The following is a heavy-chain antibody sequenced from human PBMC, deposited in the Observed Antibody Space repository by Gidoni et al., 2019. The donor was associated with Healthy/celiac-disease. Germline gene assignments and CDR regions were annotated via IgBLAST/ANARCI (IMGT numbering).Heavy chain of an antibody. J-gene: IGHJ4*02. CDR2: ISSSSSYI. CDR3: AGRAMYYYDSSGYADY. CDR1: GFTFSTYS. Sequence: EVQLVASGGGLVKPGGSLRLSSAASGFTFSTYSMNCVRQAPGKGLEWVSSISSSSSYIYYADSVKCRFTISRDNDKNSLYLQMNSLRAEDTAVYYCAGRAMYYYDSSGYADYWGQGTLVTVSS. V-gene: IGHV3-21*01. D-gene: IGHD3-22*01.